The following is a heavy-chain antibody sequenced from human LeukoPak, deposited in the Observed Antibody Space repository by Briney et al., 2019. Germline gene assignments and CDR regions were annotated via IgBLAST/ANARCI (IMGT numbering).Heavy chain of an antibody. CDR2: IISSSRYM. CDR1: GFTFSSYS. V-gene: IGHV3-21*01. J-gene: IGHJ6*03. D-gene: IGHD4-17*01. Sequence: PGGSLRLSCAASGFTFSSYSMSWVRQAPGKGLEWVASIISSSRYMYYVDSVKGRFTVSRDNAKNSLYLQMNSLRAEDTAVYYCARVTVTSPDYYYYMDVWGKGTTVTVSS. CDR3: ARVTVTSPDYYYYMDV.